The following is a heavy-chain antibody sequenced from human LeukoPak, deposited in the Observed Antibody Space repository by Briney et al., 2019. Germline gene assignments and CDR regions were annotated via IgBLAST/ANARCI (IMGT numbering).Heavy chain of an antibody. V-gene: IGHV3-33*06. J-gene: IGHJ6*03. CDR3: AKVGATSYYYYYMDV. Sequence: GGSLRLSCAASGFTFSSYGMHWVRQAPGKGLEWVAVIWYDGSNKYYADSVKGRFTIYRDNSKNTLYLQMNSLRAEDTAVYYCAKVGATSYYYYYMDVWGKGTTVTVSS. CDR1: GFTFSSYG. CDR2: IWYDGSNK. D-gene: IGHD1-26*01.